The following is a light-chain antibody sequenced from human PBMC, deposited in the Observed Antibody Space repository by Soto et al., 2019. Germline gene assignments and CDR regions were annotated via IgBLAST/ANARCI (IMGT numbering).Light chain of an antibody. J-gene: IGKJ1*01. CDR2: GAS. CDR1: QSVSSN. V-gene: IGKV3-15*01. Sequence: EIVMTQSPATLSVSPGERATLSCRASQSVSSNLAWYQQKPGQAPRNLIYGASTRTTGIPARFSGSGSGTEFTLTISSLQSEDFAVYYCQQYNSWPQTFGQGTKVEIK. CDR3: QQYNSWPQT.